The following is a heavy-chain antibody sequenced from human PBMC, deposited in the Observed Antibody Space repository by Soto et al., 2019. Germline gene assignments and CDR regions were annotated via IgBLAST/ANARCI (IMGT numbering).Heavy chain of an antibody. CDR2: IIPIFGTT. J-gene: IGHJ4*02. D-gene: IGHD6-13*01. V-gene: IGHV1-69*01. Sequence: QVQLVQSGAEVRKPGSSVKVSCKASGGSFSRYAITWVRQAPGQGLEWMGGIIPIFGTTNYAQKFQGRVTITADESTSTAYMELRSLRSEDTAVYYCASRAASGIGYFDSWGQGTLVTVSS. CDR3: ASRAASGIGYFDS. CDR1: GGSFSRYA.